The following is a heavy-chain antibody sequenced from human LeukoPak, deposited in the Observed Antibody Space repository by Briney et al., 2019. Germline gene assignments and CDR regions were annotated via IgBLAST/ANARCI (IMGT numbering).Heavy chain of an antibody. Sequence: ASVKVSCKASGYTFTSYGISWVRQAPGQGLEWMGWISAYNGNTNYAQKLQGRVTMTTDTSTSTAYMELSSLRSEDTAVYYCARDPGPVNSYGSQYFDYWGQGTLVTVSS. CDR1: GYTFTSYG. CDR2: ISAYNGNT. D-gene: IGHD5-18*01. V-gene: IGHV1-18*01. J-gene: IGHJ4*02. CDR3: ARDPGPVNSYGSQYFDY.